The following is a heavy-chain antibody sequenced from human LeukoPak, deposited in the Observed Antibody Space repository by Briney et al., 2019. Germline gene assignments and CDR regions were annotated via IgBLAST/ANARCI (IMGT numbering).Heavy chain of an antibody. Sequence: SETLSLTCTVSGGSISIYYWSWVRQPAGKGLEWIGRIYTSGSTNYNPSLKSRVTMSVETSKNQFSLTLSSVTAADTAVYCCARWTTVTRPFDYWGQGTLVTVSS. J-gene: IGHJ4*02. CDR3: ARWTTVTRPFDY. CDR1: GGSISIYY. V-gene: IGHV4-4*07. D-gene: IGHD4-17*01. CDR2: IYTSGST.